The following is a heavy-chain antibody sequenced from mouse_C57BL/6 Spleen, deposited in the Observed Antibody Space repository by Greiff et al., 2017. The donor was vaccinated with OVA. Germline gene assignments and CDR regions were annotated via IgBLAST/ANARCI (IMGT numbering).Heavy chain of an antibody. J-gene: IGHJ2*01. D-gene: IGHD1-1*01. CDR1: GYTFTSYW. Sequence: VQLQESGAELAKPGASVKLSCKASGYTFTSYWMHWVKQRPGQGLEWIGYIYPSSGYTKYNQKFKDKATLTADESSSTAYMQLSSLTSEDSAVYYCARWGLYGSSSFDYWGQGTTLTVSS. CDR3: ARWGLYGSSSFDY. CDR2: IYPSSGYT. V-gene: IGHV1-7*01.